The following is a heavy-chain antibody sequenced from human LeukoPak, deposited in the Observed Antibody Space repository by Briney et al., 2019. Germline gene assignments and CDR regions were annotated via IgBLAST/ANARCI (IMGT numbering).Heavy chain of an antibody. CDR2: ISYDGSNK. CDR1: GFTSSSYA. Sequence: GGSLRLSCAASGFTSSSYAMHWVRQAPGKGLEWVAVISYDGSNKYYADSVKGRFTISRDNSKNTLYLQMNSLRAEDTAVYYCAKEYYDFWSAFLGAYGMDVWGQGTTVTVSS. J-gene: IGHJ6*02. D-gene: IGHD3-3*01. CDR3: AKEYYDFWSAFLGAYGMDV. V-gene: IGHV3-30-3*01.